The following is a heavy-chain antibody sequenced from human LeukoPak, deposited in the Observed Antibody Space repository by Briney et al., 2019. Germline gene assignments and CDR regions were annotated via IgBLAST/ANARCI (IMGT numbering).Heavy chain of an antibody. V-gene: IGHV4-31*03. CDR1: GASISSSNHF. J-gene: IGHJ5*02. Sequence: SETLSLACTVSGASISSSNHFWSWIRQHPGKGLEWIGYIYYSGSTYYNPSLKSRVTISVDTSKNQFSLKLSSVTAADTAVYYCAREPYRYCSGGSCYPYNWFDPWGQGTLVTVSS. CDR3: AREPYRYCSGGSCYPYNWFDP. CDR2: IYYSGST. D-gene: IGHD2-15*01.